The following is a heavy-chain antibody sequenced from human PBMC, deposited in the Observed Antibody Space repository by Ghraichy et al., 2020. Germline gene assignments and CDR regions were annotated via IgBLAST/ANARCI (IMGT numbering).Heavy chain of an antibody. V-gene: IGHV1-69*04. CDR3: ASSQAYCGGDCYDTGDL. J-gene: IGHJ4*02. CDR2: IIPILGIA. Sequence: SVKVSCKASGGTFSSYAISWVRQAPGQGLEWMGRIIPILGIANYAQKFQGRVTITADKSTSTAYMELSSLRSEDTAVYYCASSQAYCGGDCYDTGDLWGQGTLVTVSS. D-gene: IGHD2-21*02. CDR1: GGTFSSYA.